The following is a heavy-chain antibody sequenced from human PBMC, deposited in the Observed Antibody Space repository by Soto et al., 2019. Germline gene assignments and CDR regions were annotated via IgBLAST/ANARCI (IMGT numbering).Heavy chain of an antibody. V-gene: IGHV1-3*01. D-gene: IGHD3-22*01. CDR2: INAGNGNT. CDR3: ANSRNRTYYYYYYMDV. Sequence: GASVKVSCKASGYTFTSYAMHWVRQAPGQRLEWMGWINAGNGNTKYSQKFQGRVTITRDTSARTAYMEMRSLRSEDTALHYCANSRNRTYYYYYYMDVWGNGNTVNVS. CDR1: GYTFTSYA. J-gene: IGHJ6*03.